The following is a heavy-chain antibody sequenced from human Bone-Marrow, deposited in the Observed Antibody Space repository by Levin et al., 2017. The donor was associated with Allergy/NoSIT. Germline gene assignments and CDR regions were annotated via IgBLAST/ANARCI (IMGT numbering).Heavy chain of an antibody. V-gene: IGHV4-30-4*01. D-gene: IGHD3-22*01. J-gene: IGHJ6*02. CDR2: IYYSGST. CDR3: ARSSYDSSGYYYYYGMDV. Sequence: SETLSLTCTVSGGSISSGDYYWSWIRQPPGKGLEWIGYIYYSGSTYYNPSLKSRVTISVDTSKNQFSLKLSSVTAADTAVYYCARSSYDSSGYYYYYGMDVWGQGTTVTVSS. CDR1: GGSISSGDYY.